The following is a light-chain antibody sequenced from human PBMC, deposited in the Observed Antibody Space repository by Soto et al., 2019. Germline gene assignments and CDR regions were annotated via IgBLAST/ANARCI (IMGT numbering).Light chain of an antibody. CDR3: QQFNTSPIT. Sequence: AIQLTQSPSSLSASVGDRVTITCRASQDIRGALAWYQQKPGKAPKFLIFDVSTLQSGVPSRFSGSGSGTDFTLTISSLQPEDFGTYYCQQFNTSPITFGRGTRLEIK. CDR1: QDIRGA. J-gene: IGKJ5*01. CDR2: DVS. V-gene: IGKV1-13*02.